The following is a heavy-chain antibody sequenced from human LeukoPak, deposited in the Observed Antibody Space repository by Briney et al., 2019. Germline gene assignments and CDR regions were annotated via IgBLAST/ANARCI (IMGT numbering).Heavy chain of an antibody. CDR3: ARDCGTQTYYAILTGYSPYHVSFDY. CDR1: GFTFSSYW. V-gene: IGHV3-7*01. Sequence: TGGSLRLSCAASGFTFSSYWIHWVRQAPGKGLEWVANRKQVGSERYYVDSVKGRFTISRDNAKNSLYMQMNSLRAEDTAVYYCARDCGTQTYYAILTGYSPYHVSFDYWGQGTLVTVSS. D-gene: IGHD3-9*01. CDR2: RKQVGSER. J-gene: IGHJ4*02.